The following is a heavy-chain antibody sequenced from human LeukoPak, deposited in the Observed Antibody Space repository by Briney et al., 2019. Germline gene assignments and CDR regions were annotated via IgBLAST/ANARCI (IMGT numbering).Heavy chain of an antibody. Sequence: GESLKISCKGSGYSFTSYWIGWVRQMPGKGLEWMGIIYPGDSDTRYSPSFQGQVTISADKSISTAYLQWSSLKASDTAMYYCARRAYNWNYERWFDPWGQGTLVTVSS. D-gene: IGHD1-7*01. CDR2: IYPGDSDT. CDR1: GYSFTSYW. V-gene: IGHV5-51*01. CDR3: ARRAYNWNYERWFDP. J-gene: IGHJ5*02.